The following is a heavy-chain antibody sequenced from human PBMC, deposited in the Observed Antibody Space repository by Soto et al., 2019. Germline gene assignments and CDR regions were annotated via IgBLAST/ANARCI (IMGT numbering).Heavy chain of an antibody. V-gene: IGHV4-59*08. CDR2: IYYSGST. J-gene: IGHJ4*01. CDR3: ARLKYSSGWPFDY. CDR1: GGSISSYY. Sequence: PSETLSLTCTVSGGSISSYYWSWIRKPPGKGLEWIGYIYYSGSTNYNPSLKSRVTISVDTSKNQFSLKLSSVTAADTAVYYCARLKYSSGWPFDYWGHGTLVTVSS. D-gene: IGHD6-19*01.